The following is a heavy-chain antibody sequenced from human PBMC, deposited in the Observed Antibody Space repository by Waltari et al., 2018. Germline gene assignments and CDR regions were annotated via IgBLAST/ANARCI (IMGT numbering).Heavy chain of an antibody. CDR3: AKDRCTDGQCYTYFDY. J-gene: IGHJ4*02. V-gene: IGHV3-23*01. CDR2: ISVSGGTT. Sequence: EVELLESGGGLVQPGGTLRLSCAASGFTFNNFAMSWVRQAPGKGLWVGPAISVSGGTTYDADSVKGRFTISRDNSRNVLYLQMNTLSAEDTAVYYCAKDRCTDGQCYTYFDYWGQGALITVSS. D-gene: IGHD2-8*01. CDR1: GFTFNNFA.